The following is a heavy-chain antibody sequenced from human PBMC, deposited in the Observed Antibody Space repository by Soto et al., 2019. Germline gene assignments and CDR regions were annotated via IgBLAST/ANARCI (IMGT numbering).Heavy chain of an antibody. D-gene: IGHD6-19*01. Sequence: SETLSLTCAVYGGSFSGYYWSWIRQPPGKGLEWIGEINHSGSTNYNPSLKSRVTISVDTSKNQFSLKLSSVTAADTAVYYCARGLRQWLVSYYYGMDVWGQGTTVTVSS. J-gene: IGHJ6*02. CDR3: ARGLRQWLVSYYYGMDV. CDR2: INHSGST. V-gene: IGHV4-34*01. CDR1: GGSFSGYY.